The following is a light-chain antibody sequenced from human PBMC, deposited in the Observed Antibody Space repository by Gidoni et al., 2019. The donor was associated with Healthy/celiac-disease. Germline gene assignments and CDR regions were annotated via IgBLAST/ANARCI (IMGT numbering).Light chain of an antibody. CDR1: QSVLYSSNNKTY. CDR2: WAS. CDR3: QQYYITPPT. J-gene: IGKJ2*01. V-gene: IGKV4-1*01. Sequence: DIVMTQYPDSLAVSLGERATIHCKSIQSVLYSSNNKTYLAWYPQKPGQPPKLLIYWASTRESGVPDRFSGSGSGTDFTLTISSLQAEDVAVYFCQQYYITPPTFGQGTKLEIK.